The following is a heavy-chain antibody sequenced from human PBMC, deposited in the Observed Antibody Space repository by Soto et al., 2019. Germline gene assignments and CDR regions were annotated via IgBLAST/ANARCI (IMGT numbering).Heavy chain of an antibody. J-gene: IGHJ4*02. CDR1: GFSLSTSGVG. Sequence: SGPTLVQPTQTLTLTCTFSGFSLSTSGVGVGWIRQPPGKALEWLALIYWNDDKRYSPSLKSRLTITKDTSKNQVVLTMTNMDPVDTATYYCAHSYPRRREGDSGAFGYWGQGTLVTVSS. CDR2: IYWNDDK. D-gene: IGHD3-10*01. CDR3: AHSYPRRREGDSGAFGY. V-gene: IGHV2-5*01.